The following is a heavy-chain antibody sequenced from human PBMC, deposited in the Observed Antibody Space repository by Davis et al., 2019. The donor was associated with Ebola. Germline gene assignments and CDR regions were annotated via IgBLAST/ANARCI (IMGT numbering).Heavy chain of an antibody. J-gene: IGHJ6*02. CDR1: GFTFRLYA. CDR3: ARDIGYSNGLPDYYYYGMDV. D-gene: IGHD6-19*01. CDR2: VSYDGRNQ. Sequence: GGSLRLSCAASGFTFRLYAMHWVRQAPGKGLEWVAVVSYDGRNQYYVDSVKGRFTVSRDNSRNTLNLQMNSMIAEDTAVYYCARDIGYSNGLPDYYYYGMDVWGQGTTVTVTS. V-gene: IGHV3-30*04.